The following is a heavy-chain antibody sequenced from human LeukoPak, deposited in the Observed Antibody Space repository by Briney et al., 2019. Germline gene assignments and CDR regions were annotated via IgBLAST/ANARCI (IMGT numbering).Heavy chain of an antibody. Sequence: ASVKVSCKASGYTFTGYYMHWVRQAPGQGLEWMGWINPNSGGTNYAQKFQGRVTMTRDTSISTAYMELRSLRSDDTAVYYCARDPEWGDYGGFDYWGQGTLVTVSS. V-gene: IGHV1-2*02. CDR3: ARDPEWGDYGGFDY. CDR2: INPNSGGT. D-gene: IGHD4-23*01. J-gene: IGHJ4*02. CDR1: GYTFTGYY.